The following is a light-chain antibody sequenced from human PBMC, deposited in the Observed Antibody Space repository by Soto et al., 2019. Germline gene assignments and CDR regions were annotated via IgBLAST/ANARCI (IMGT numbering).Light chain of an antibody. CDR3: QQNDFIPWT. V-gene: IGKV1-39*01. Sequence: DVQMTQSPSSLSASVGDRVSITCRASQNIRTYLNWYQQTPGKDPKLLIYGSSHLQSGVPPRFSGSGSGTDFTLXXSSLQPEDFATYFXQQNDFIPWTFGQGTKV. CDR1: QNIRTY. J-gene: IGKJ1*01. CDR2: GSS.